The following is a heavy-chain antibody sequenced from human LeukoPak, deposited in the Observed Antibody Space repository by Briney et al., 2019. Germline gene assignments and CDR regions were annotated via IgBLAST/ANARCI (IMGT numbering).Heavy chain of an antibody. D-gene: IGHD3-3*01. CDR3: ARGSRDCGYYPDY. CDR2: ISSGSVYK. J-gene: IGHJ4*02. CDR1: GFSFSEYY. Sequence: GGSLRLSCVGSGFSFSEYYMNWVRQAPGKGLEWLSSISSGSVYKYDADSVRGRFTISRDNAKNSLFLQMNSLRVEDTAVYYCARGSRDCGYYPDYWGQGTLVTVSS. V-gene: IGHV3-21*01.